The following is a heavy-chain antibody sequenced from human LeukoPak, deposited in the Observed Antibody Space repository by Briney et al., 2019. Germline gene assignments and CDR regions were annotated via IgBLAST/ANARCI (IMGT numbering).Heavy chain of an antibody. CDR2: IYYSGST. CDR3: ARHSHERGYSYGYVNNFFDY. J-gene: IGHJ4*02. D-gene: IGHD5-18*01. CDR1: GGSISSSSYY. V-gene: IGHV4-39*01. Sequence: SETLSLTCTVSGGSISSSSYYWGWIRQPPGKGLEWIGSIYYSGSTYYNPSLKSRVTISVDTSKNQFSLKLSSVTAAETAVYYCARHSHERGYSYGYVNNFFDYWGQGTLVTVSS.